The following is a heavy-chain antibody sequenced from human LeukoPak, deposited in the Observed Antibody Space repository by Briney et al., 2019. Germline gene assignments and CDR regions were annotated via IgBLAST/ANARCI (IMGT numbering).Heavy chain of an antibody. CDR3: ARPPSLVVVIWYFQH. D-gene: IGHD3-22*01. Sequence: GGSLRLSWAASGFTFSSYAMHWVRQAPGKGMGWEAVIPYDGSNKYYADSVKGRFTISRDNSKNTLYLQMNSLRAEDTAVYYCARPPSLVVVIWYFQHWGQGTLVTVSS. V-gene: IGHV3-30-3*01. CDR2: IPYDGSNK. CDR1: GFTFSSYA. J-gene: IGHJ1*01.